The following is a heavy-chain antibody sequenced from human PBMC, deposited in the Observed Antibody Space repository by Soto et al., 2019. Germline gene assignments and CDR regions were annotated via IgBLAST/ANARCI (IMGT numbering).Heavy chain of an antibody. Sequence: TLSLTCTVSAGSISSGDYYWSWIRQPSGKGLAWIEHLHCCGTPHDNPALTSRATITVDPSKDHISLKLSSLTAADTAVYYCARDPYTAWFESDVWGQGTTVTVSS. CDR1: AGSISSGDYY. V-gene: IGHV4-30-4*01. CDR2: LHCCGTP. CDR3: ARDPYTAWFESDV. J-gene: IGHJ6*02. D-gene: IGHD2-2*02.